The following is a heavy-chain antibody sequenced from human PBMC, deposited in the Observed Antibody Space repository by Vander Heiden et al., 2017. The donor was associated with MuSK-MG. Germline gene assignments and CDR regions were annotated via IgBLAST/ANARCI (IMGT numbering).Heavy chain of an antibody. CDR1: GLSFSTYS. Sequence: EVQLVESGGGLVQPGGSLRLSCAASGLSFSTYSMNWVRQAPGKGLEWLLYISDSSRYIDDADSVKGRFTISRDNAKNSLYLKMKSLRGEDTAVYYGARELANAFDMWGQGTMVTVYS. CDR3: ARELANAFDM. V-gene: IGHV3-48*01. CDR2: ISDSSRYI. J-gene: IGHJ3*02. D-gene: IGHD5-12*01.